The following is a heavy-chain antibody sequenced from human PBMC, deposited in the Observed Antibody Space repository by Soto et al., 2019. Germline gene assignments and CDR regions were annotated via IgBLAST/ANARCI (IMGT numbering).Heavy chain of an antibody. Sequence: QVQLVQSGAEVKNPGSSVKVSCKGSGDTFTRSVISWVRQVPGQRLEWMGRIIPVLGVENHAQNFQGRVTVTAEKSTSTAYLELNSLKSEATAIYYCASSTTGVYVFHDWGQGTLVTVSS. D-gene: IGHD1-1*01. CDR3: ASSTTGVYVFHD. CDR1: GDTFTRSV. V-gene: IGHV1-69*02. CDR2: IIPVLGVE. J-gene: IGHJ4*02.